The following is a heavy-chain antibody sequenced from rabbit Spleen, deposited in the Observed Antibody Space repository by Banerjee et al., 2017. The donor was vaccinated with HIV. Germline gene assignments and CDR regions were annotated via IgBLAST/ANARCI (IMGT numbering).Heavy chain of an antibody. CDR1: GVSFSDKEV. V-gene: IGHV1S45*01. CDR3: SRDTGSSFSSYGMDL. J-gene: IGHJ6*01. CDR2: IPTFTGKT. Sequence: EQLEESGGGLVKPEGSLTLTCKASGVSFSDKEVMCWVHQAPGKGLGWSACIPTFTGKTVYSCGAKVRFSMSRSSPTTVTLLIISLTAADTATYCCSRDTGSSFSSYGMDLWGPGTLVTVS. D-gene: IGHD6-1*01.